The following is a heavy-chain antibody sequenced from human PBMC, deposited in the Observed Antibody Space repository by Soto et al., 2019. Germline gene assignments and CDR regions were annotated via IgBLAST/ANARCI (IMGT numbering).Heavy chain of an antibody. D-gene: IGHD3-10*01. CDR2: MNPNSGNT. CDR3: ARAGTDDAFDI. CDR1: GYTFTSSD. Sequence: ASVKVSCNASGYTFTSSDINLVRQATGQGLEWMGWMNPNSGNTGYAQKFQGRVTMTRNTSISTAYMELSSLRSEDTAVYYCARAGTDDAFDIWGQGTMVTVSS. J-gene: IGHJ3*02. V-gene: IGHV1-8*01.